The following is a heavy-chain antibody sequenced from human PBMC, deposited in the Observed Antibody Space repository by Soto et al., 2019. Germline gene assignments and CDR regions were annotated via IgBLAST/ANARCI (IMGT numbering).Heavy chain of an antibody. CDR1: GYTFTSYG. J-gene: IGHJ5*02. Sequence: ASVKVSCKASGYTFTSYGISWVRQAPGQGLEWMGWISAYNGNTNYAQKLQGRVTMTTDTSTSTAYMELRSLRSDDTAVYYCARDKRLLRGCSSTCRLNWFDPWGQGTLVTVSS. CDR2: ISAYNGNT. D-gene: IGHD2-2*01. V-gene: IGHV1-18*04. CDR3: ARDKRLLRGCSSTCRLNWFDP.